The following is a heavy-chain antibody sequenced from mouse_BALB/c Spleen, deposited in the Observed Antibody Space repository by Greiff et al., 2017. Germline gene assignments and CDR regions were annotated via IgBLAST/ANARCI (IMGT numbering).Heavy chain of an antibody. D-gene: IGHD3-2*02. CDR1: GFTFSDYY. CDR2: ISDGGSYT. Sequence: EVMLVESGGGLVKPGGSLKLSCAASGFTFSDYYMYWVRQTPEKRLEWVATISDGGSYTYYPDSVKGRFTISRDNAKNNLYLQMSSLKSEDTAMYYCARTSDQVYAMDYWGQGTSVTVSS. CDR3: ARTSDQVYAMDY. J-gene: IGHJ4*01. V-gene: IGHV5-4*02.